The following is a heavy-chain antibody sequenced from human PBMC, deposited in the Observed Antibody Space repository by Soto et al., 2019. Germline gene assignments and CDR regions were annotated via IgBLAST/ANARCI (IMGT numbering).Heavy chain of an antibody. CDR1: GGSISSSNW. CDR2: IYHSVST. Sequence: QVQLQESGPGLVKPSGTLSLTCAVSGGSISSSNWWSWVRQPPGEGLEWIGEIYHSVSTNYNPSLKSRVTISVDKSKNQFSLKLSSVTAADTAVYYCASYDSSQSRAGLDYWGQGTLVTVSS. CDR3: ASYDSSQSRAGLDY. V-gene: IGHV4-4*02. J-gene: IGHJ4*02. D-gene: IGHD3-22*01.